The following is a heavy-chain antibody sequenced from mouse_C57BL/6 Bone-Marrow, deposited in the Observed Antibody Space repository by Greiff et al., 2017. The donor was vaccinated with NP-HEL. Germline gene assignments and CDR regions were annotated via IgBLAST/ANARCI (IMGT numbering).Heavy chain of an antibody. J-gene: IGHJ1*03. CDR2: INPDSSTI. Sequence: AASGIDFSRYWMSWVRRAPGKGLEWIGEINPDSSTINYAPSLKDKFIISRDNAKNTLYLQMSKVRSEDTALYYCAREDYYYGRRYFDVWGTGTTVTVSS. CDR1: GIDFSRYW. CDR3: AREDYYYGRRYFDV. D-gene: IGHD1-1*01. V-gene: IGHV4-1*01.